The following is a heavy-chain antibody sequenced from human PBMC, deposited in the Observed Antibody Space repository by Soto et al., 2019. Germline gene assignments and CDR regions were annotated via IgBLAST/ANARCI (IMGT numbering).Heavy chain of an antibody. D-gene: IGHD3-10*01. CDR3: AYYVSGKGWFDP. V-gene: IGHV4-31*03. CDR2: IYYSGST. Sequence: QVQLQESGPGLVKPSQTLSLTCTVSGGSISSSNYYWSWIRQHPGKGLEWIGYIYYSGSTYYNPSLESRLTISVDTSKNQFSLKLSSVTAADTAVYYCAYYVSGKGWFDPWGQGTLVTVSS. CDR1: GGSISSSNYY. J-gene: IGHJ5*02.